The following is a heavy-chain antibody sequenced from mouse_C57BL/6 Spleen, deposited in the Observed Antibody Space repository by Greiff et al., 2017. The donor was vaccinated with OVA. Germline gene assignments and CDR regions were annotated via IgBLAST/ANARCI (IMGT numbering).Heavy chain of an antibody. CDR1: GYTFTSYW. CDR2: IYPNSGST. D-gene: IGHD2-5*01. J-gene: IGHJ4*01. CDR3: ARDSNFAMDY. Sequence: QVQLQQPGAELVKPGASVKLSCKASGYTFTSYWMHWVKQRPGQGLEWIGMIYPNSGSTNYNEKFKSKATLTVDKSSSPAYLQLSSLTSEDSAVYYCARDSNFAMDYWGQGTSVTVSS. V-gene: IGHV1-64*01.